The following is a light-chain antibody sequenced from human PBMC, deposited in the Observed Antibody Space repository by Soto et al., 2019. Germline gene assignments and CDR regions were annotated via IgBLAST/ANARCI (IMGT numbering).Light chain of an antibody. CDR3: QHYNIYPWT. CDR2: DAS. J-gene: IGKJ1*01. V-gene: IGKV1-5*03. CDR1: QTVTNR. Sequence: DILMTEYTSTLSASVGDRVTITCRASQTVTNRLAWYQQRPGTAPKLLIFDASNLKSGVPSRFSSSGSGTEFILAISILQPDDFGTYYCQHYNIYPWTFGQGAKVDIK.